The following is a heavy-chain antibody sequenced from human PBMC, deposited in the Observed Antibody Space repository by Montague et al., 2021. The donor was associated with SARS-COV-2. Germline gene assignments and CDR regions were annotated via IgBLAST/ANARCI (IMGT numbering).Heavy chain of an antibody. D-gene: IGHD3-22*01. CDR3: ARLPYFYDSTHAFDI. Sequence: SETLSLTCTVSGGSISSSSYYWGWIRQPPGKGLEWIGNIFYSGSTYYNTSLKSRVTISVDTSKNQFSLRLSSVTAADTAVYYCARLPYFYDSTHAFDIWGQGTMGTVSS. V-gene: IGHV4-39*01. J-gene: IGHJ3*02. CDR1: GGSISSSSYY. CDR2: IFYSGST.